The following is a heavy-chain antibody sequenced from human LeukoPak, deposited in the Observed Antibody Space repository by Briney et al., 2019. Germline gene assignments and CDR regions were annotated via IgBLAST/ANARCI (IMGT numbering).Heavy chain of an antibody. J-gene: IGHJ5*02. CDR2: ITNDGSST. CDR3: ARGNYDFWSGYGLNWFDP. D-gene: IGHD3-3*01. V-gene: IGHV3-74*01. Sequence: GGSLRLSCAASGFTFSSHWMHWVRQAPGKGLVWVSRITNDGSSTTYADSVKGRFTISRDNAKNSLYLQMNSLRAEDTAVYYCARGNYDFWSGYGLNWFDPWGQGTLVTVSS. CDR1: GFTFSSHW.